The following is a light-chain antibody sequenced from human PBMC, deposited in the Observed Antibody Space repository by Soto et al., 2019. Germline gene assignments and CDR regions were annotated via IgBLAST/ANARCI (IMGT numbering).Light chain of an antibody. CDR2: DVS. CDR3: SSYTTSRSYF. CDR1: SSDVGYDNF. V-gene: IGLV2-14*01. Sequence: QSALTQPASVSGSPGQSITISCTGTSSDVGYDNFVSWHQQHPGKAPKLMIYDVSDRPSGVSNRFSGSKSGNTASLTISGLQAEDEADYYCSSYTTSRSYFFGTGTKVTVL. J-gene: IGLJ1*01.